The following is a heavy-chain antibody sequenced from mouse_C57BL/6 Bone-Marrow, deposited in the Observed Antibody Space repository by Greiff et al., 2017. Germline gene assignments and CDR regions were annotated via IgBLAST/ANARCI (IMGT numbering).Heavy chain of an antibody. V-gene: IGHV1-64*01. D-gene: IGHD3-2*02. Sequence: QVHVKQPGAELVKPGASVKLSCKASGYTFTSYWMHWVKQRPGQGLEWIGMIHPNSGSTNYNEKFKSKATLTVDKSSSTAYMQLSSLTSEDSAVYDSARRSSGYWFAYWGQGTLVTVSA. CDR1: GYTFTSYW. CDR3: ARRSSGYWFAY. CDR2: IHPNSGST. J-gene: IGHJ3*01.